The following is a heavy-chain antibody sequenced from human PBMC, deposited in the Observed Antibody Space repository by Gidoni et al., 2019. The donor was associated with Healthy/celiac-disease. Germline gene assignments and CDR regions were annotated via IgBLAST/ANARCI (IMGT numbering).Heavy chain of an antibody. D-gene: IGHD4-17*01. V-gene: IGHV4-31*03. CDR2: IYYSGST. Sequence: QVQLQESGPGLVKPSQTLSLTCPVPGRSIRSGGYYWSWIRQHPGKGLEWIGYIYYSGSTYYNPSLKSRVTISVDTSKNQFSLKLSSVTAADTAVYYCARGDSPDDYGDLRGGPVDYWGQGTLVTVSS. CDR1: GRSIRSGGYY. J-gene: IGHJ4*02. CDR3: ARGDSPDDYGDLRGGPVDY.